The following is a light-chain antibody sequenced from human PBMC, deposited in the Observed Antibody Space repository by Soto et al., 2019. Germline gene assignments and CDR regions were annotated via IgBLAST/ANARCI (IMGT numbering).Light chain of an antibody. Sequence: IVLTQSPATLSLSPGETATLSCGASQSVSSSYVAWYQHKPGLAPRLLIHDTSSRAIGIPDRLSGSKSGINFTLTSRRMEPEDVGMYYCQQYGSSPITFGQGTRLDMK. CDR1: QSVSSSY. J-gene: IGKJ5*01. V-gene: IGKV3D-20*01. CDR2: DTS. CDR3: QQYGSSPIT.